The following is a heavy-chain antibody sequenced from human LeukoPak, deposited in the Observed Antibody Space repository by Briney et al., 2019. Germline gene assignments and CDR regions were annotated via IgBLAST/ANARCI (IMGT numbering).Heavy chain of an antibody. V-gene: IGHV1-2*02. CDR1: GYTFTGYY. CDR3: ARDGSSSHAFDI. Sequence: ASVKVSCKASGYTFTGYYMHWVRQAPGQGLEWMGWINPNSGGTNYAQKFQGRVTMTRDTSTSTVYMELSSLRSEDTAVYYCARDGSSSHAFDIWGQGTMVTVSS. D-gene: IGHD6-13*01. CDR2: INPNSGGT. J-gene: IGHJ3*02.